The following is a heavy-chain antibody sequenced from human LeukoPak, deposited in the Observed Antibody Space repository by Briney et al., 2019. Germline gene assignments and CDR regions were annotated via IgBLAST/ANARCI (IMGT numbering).Heavy chain of an antibody. J-gene: IGHJ4*02. D-gene: IGHD3-9*01. CDR3: AKGVRYFDWLRTFDY. V-gene: IGHV3-23*01. CDR2: NSGSGGST. Sequence: GGSLRLSCAASGFTFNSYAMSWVRQAPGKGLEWVSANSGSGGSTYYADSVEGRFTISRDNSKNTLYLQMNSLRAEDTAVYYCAKGVRYFDWLRTFDYWGQGALVTVSS. CDR1: GFTFNSYA.